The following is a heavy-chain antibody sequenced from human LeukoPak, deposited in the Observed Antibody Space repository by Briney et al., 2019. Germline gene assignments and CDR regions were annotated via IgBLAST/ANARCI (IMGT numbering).Heavy chain of an antibody. J-gene: IGHJ6*03. D-gene: IGHD2-8*01. CDR3: ARHGHCTNGVCYSNYYYHMDV. V-gene: IGHV5-51*01. CDR2: IYPGDSDT. Sequence: PGESLKISCKGSGYSFTSYWIGWVRQMPGKGLEWMGIIYPGDSDTRYSPSFQGQVTISADKSISTAYLQWSSLKASDTAVYYCARHGHCTNGVCYSNYYYHMDVWGKGTTVTVSS. CDR1: GYSFTSYW.